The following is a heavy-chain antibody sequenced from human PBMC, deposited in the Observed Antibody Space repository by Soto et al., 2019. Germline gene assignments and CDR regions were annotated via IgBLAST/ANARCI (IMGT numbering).Heavy chain of an antibody. J-gene: IGHJ5*02. V-gene: IGHV4-34*01. D-gene: IGHD2-2*01. CDR3: ARGGRYCSSTSCPRAFDP. CDR2: INHSGST. Sequence: QVQLQQWGAGLLKPSETLSLTCAVYGGSFSGYYWSWIRQPPGKGLEWIGEINHSGSTNYNPSLKGRVIISVDTSKNHCSLKLSSVTAADTAVYYCARGGRYCSSTSCPRAFDPWGQGTLVTVSS. CDR1: GGSFSGYY.